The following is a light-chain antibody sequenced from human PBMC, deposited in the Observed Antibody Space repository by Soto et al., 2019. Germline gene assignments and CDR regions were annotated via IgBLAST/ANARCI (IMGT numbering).Light chain of an antibody. CDR2: GAS. V-gene: IGKV3-15*01. J-gene: IGKJ2*01. Sequence: EIVMTQSPATLSVSPGERATLPCRASQSVSTNLAWYQQKPGQAPRLLIHGASKRATGIPVRFSGSGSGTEFTLTISSLQSEDFAVYYCQQYNQWPPYTFGQGTKVDIK. CDR1: QSVSTN. CDR3: QQYNQWPPYT.